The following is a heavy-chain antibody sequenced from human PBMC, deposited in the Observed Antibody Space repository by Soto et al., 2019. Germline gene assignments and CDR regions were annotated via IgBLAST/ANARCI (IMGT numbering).Heavy chain of an antibody. CDR2: IYYSGST. J-gene: IGHJ5*02. D-gene: IGHD4-4*01. Sequence: QVQLQESGPGLVKPSETLSLTCTVSGGSISGYYYSWIRQPPGKGLEWIGQIYYSGSTKYNPSLKSRVTMSVDTSKNQVSLKLTSVTAADTAVYYCAMVVTTLYNWFDPRGQGTLVSVSS. V-gene: IGHV4-59*08. CDR3: AMVVTTLYNWFDP. CDR1: GGSISGYY.